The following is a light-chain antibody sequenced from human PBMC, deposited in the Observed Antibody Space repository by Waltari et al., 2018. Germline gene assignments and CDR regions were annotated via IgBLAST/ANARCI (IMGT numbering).Light chain of an antibody. CDR3: QAWDSSTVV. J-gene: IGLJ2*01. CDR2: HDT. CDR1: KLGDRY. Sequence: SYEVSQPPSVSVSPGQTATITCSGDKLGDRYSYWYQQKPGQSPVLVIYHDTKRPSGTPGRFSGSNSGDTATLTVSGTQAMDEADYFCQAWDSSTVVFGGGTRLTVL. V-gene: IGLV3-1*01.